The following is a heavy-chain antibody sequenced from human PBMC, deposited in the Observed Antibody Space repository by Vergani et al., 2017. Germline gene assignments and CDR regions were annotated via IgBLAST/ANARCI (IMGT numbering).Heavy chain of an antibody. CDR1: GFTFSSYS. CDR3: AQMGIAVAGTGYFDY. V-gene: IGHV3-21*01. J-gene: IGHJ4*02. Sequence: EVQLLESGGGLVKPGGSLRLSCAASGFTFSSYSMNWVRQAPGKGLEWVSSISSSSSYIYYADSVKGRFTISRDNAKNSLYLQMNSLRAEDTAVYYCAQMGIAVAGTGYFDYWGQGTLVTVSS. D-gene: IGHD6-19*01. CDR2: ISSSSSYI.